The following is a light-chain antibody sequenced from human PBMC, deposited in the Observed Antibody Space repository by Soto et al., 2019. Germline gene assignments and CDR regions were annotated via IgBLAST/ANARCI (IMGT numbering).Light chain of an antibody. CDR2: WAT. CDR1: QSVLYSSNNKNY. CDR3: QQYYSTPLYT. J-gene: IGKJ2*01. V-gene: IGKV4-1*01. Sequence: DIVMTQSPDSLVVSLGERATINCKSSQSVLYSSNNKNYFAWYQQKPGQPPKLLIYWATTRESGVPDRFSGSGSGTDFTLTISSLQAEDVAVYCCQQYYSTPLYTFGQGTKLEIK.